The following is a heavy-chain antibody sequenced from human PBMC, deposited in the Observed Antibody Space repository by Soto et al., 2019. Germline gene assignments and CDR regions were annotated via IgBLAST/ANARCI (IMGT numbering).Heavy chain of an antibody. CDR2: IYSAGST. CDR3: ARARGPEYSSAIFFEI. J-gene: IGHJ4*02. Sequence: TGVSLRLSCAASGLTVSSSYRSCVRQAPGKGLQWVAVIYSAGSTYYANSVKGLFTISRDISTNMVYLQISSLTDEDTAFYYCARARGPEYSSAIFFEIWGKGALVSVSS. D-gene: IGHD5-18*01. V-gene: IGHV3-53*01. CDR1: GLTVSSSY.